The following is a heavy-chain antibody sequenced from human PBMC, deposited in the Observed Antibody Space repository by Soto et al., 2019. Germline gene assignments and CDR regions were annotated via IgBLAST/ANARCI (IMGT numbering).Heavy chain of an antibody. D-gene: IGHD1-26*01. CDR1: GYSFTSYD. CDR2: MNPNSGNT. V-gene: IGHV1-8*01. J-gene: IGHJ3*02. CDR3: ARGPSTYSGSYFGFGDAFDI. Sequence: ASVKVSCKASGYSFTSYDINWVRQATGQGLEWMGWMNPNSGNTGYAQKFQGRVTMTRNTSISTAYMELSSLRSEDTAVYYCARGPSTYSGSYFGFGDAFDIWGQGTMVTVSS.